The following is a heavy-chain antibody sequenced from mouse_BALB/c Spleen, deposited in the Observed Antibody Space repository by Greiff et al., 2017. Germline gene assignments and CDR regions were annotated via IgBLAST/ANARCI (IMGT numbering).Heavy chain of an antibody. J-gene: IGHJ3*01. V-gene: IGHV1-18*01. D-gene: IGHD2-10*01. Sequence: EVQLQQSGPELEKPGASVKISCKASGYSFTGYNMNWVKQSNGKSLEWIGNIDPYYGGTSYNQKFKGKATLTADKSSSTAYMELRSLTSEDSAVYYCTRESYYGNWFAYWGQGTLVTVSA. CDR3: TRESYYGNWFAY. CDR2: IDPYYGGT. CDR1: GYSFTGYN.